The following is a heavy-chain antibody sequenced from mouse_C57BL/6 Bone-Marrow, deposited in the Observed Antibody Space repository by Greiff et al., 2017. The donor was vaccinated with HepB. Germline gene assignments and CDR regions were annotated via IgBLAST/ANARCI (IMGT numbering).Heavy chain of an antibody. CDR2: ISSGSSTI. J-gene: IGHJ1*03. V-gene: IGHV5-17*01. CDR3: ATPITTVVDWYFDV. Sequence: EVKLVESGGGLVKPGGSLKLSCAASGFTFSDYGMHWVRQAPEKGLEWVAYISSGSSTIYYADTVKGRFTISRDNAKNTLFLQMPSLRSEDTAMYYCATPITTVVDWYFDVWGTGTTVTVSS. CDR1: GFTFSDYG. D-gene: IGHD1-1*01.